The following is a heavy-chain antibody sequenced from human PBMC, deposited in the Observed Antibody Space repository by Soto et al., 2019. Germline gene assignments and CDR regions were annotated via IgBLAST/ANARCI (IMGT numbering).Heavy chain of an antibody. V-gene: IGHV3-73*01. CDR2: IRSKANSYAT. CDR1: GFTFSGSA. Sequence: HPGGSLRLSCAASGFTFSGSAMHWVRQASGKGLEWVGRIRSKANSYATAYAASVKGRFTISRDDSKNTAYLQMNSLKTEDTAVYYCTTPSGYCSGGSCYSNHYWGQGTLVTVSS. CDR3: TTPSGYCSGGSCYSNHY. J-gene: IGHJ4*02. D-gene: IGHD2-15*01.